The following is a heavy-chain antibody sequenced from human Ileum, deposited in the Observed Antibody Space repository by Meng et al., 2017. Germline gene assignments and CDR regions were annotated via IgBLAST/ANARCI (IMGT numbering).Heavy chain of an antibody. V-gene: IGHV4-38-2*02. CDR2: IYQSGST. D-gene: IGHD2-15*01. CDR1: GFSITRGYY. J-gene: IGHJ5*02. Sequence: GSLRLSCTVSGFSITRGYYWGWIRQPPGKGLEWIGNIYQSGSTYYNPSLKSRVTISVDTSKNQFSLKLSSVTAADTAVYYCARDIGYCSGANCYKYNWFDPWGQGTLVTVSS. CDR3: ARDIGYCSGANCYKYNWFDP.